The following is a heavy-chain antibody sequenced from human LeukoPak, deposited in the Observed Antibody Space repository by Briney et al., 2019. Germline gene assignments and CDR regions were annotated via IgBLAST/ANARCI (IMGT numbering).Heavy chain of an antibody. V-gene: IGHV3-53*01. CDR3: ARVSYDSSGYYFDY. CDR1: GFTVSSNY. Sequence: PGGSLRLXCAASGFTVSSNYMSWVRQAPGKGLEWVSVIYSGGSTYYADSVKGRFTISRDNSKNTLYLQMNSLRAEDTAVYYCARVSYDSSGYYFDYWGQGTLVTVSS. D-gene: IGHD3-22*01. J-gene: IGHJ4*02. CDR2: IYSGGST.